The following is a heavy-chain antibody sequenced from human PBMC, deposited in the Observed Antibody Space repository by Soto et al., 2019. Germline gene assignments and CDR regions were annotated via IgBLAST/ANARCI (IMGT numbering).Heavy chain of an antibody. CDR1: GGSISSSSYY. V-gene: IGHV4-39*01. Sequence: SETLSLTXTVSGGSISSSSYYWGWIRQPPGKGLEWIGSIYYSGSTYYNPSLKSRVTISVDTSKNQFSLKLSSVTAADTAVYYCARNWRGIVLMVYANNWFDPWGQGTLVTVSS. CDR2: IYYSGST. J-gene: IGHJ5*02. D-gene: IGHD2-8*01. CDR3: ARNWRGIVLMVYANNWFDP.